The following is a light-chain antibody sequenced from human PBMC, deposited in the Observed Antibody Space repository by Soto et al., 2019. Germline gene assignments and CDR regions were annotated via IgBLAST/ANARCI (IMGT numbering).Light chain of an antibody. Sequence: QLVLTQPPSASGTPGQRVTISCSGSSSNIGSNTVNWYQQLPGTAPKLLIYSTNQRPSGVPDRFSGSKSGTSASLAISGLQSEDEADYYCAAWDDSLNGNVVFGGGTKLTVL. V-gene: IGLV1-44*01. J-gene: IGLJ2*01. CDR3: AAWDDSLNGNVV. CDR2: STN. CDR1: SSNIGSNT.